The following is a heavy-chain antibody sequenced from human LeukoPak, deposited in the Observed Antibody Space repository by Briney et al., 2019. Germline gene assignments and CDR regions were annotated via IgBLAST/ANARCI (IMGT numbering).Heavy chain of an antibody. CDR1: GYTFTGYY. Sequence: ASVKVSCKASGYTFTGYYMHWVRQAPGQGLEWMGWINPNSGGTNYAQKFQGRVTMTRDTSISIAYMELSRLRSDDTAVYYCARDILGYCSSTSCPRGWSDDYWGQGTLVTVSS. CDR3: ARDILGYCSSTSCPRGWSDDY. V-gene: IGHV1-2*02. J-gene: IGHJ4*02. D-gene: IGHD2-2*01. CDR2: INPNSGGT.